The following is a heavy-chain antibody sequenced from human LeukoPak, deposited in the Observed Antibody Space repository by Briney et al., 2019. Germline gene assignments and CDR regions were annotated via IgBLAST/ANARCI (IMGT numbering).Heavy chain of an antibody. D-gene: IGHD2-2*02. CDR3: ARAECSSSSCYRENWFDS. CDR2: IIPIFGTA. CDR1: GYTFTGYY. V-gene: IGHV1-69*05. J-gene: IGHJ5*01. Sequence: GASVKVSCKASGYTFTGYYLHWVRQAPGQGLEWMGGIIPIFGTANYAQKFQGRVTITTDESTSTAYMELSSLRSEDTAVYYCARAECSSSSCYRENWFDSWGQGTLVTVSS.